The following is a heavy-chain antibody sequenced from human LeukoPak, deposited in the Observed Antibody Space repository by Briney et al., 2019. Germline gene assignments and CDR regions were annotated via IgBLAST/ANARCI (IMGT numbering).Heavy chain of an antibody. CDR3: ARGGRLRYFDWLPSNWFDP. V-gene: IGHV4-34*01. CDR1: GGSFSGYY. CDR2: INHSGST. Sequence: PSETLSLTCAVYGGSFSGYYWSWLRQPPGKGLEWIGEINHSGSTNYNPSLKSRVTISVDTSKNQFSLKLSSVTAADTAVYYCARGGRLRYFDWLPSNWFDPWGQGTLVTVSS. D-gene: IGHD3-9*01. J-gene: IGHJ5*02.